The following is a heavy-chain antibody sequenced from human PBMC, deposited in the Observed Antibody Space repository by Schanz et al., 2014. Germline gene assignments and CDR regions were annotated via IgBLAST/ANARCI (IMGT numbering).Heavy chain of an antibody. J-gene: IGHJ6*02. Sequence: QVQLVQSGAEVRKPGSSVRVSCKASGGTFTSYAFSWVRQAPGQGLEWMGRIIPIVDITNYAQKFLGRVTMTADKSTSTAYMELKSLRSADTAVYYCATIGVNDYWRFGLDLWGQGTTVTVSS. D-gene: IGHD3-16*01. CDR1: GGTFTSYA. CDR2: IIPIVDIT. CDR3: ATIGVNDYWRFGLDL. V-gene: IGHV1-69*04.